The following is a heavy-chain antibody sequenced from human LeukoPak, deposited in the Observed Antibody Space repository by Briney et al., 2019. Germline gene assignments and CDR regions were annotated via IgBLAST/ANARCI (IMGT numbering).Heavy chain of an antibody. V-gene: IGHV3-23*01. CDR2: ISGSGAST. Sequence: GGSLRLSCAASGFTFSSYAMTWVRQAPGKGLEWVSGISGSGASTYYADSVKGRFTISRDNSKSTLYLQMNSLRAEDTAVYYCAKDREDYGDYGVLDFWGQGTLVTVSS. D-gene: IGHD4-17*01. J-gene: IGHJ4*02. CDR3: AKDREDYGDYGVLDF. CDR1: GFTFSSYA.